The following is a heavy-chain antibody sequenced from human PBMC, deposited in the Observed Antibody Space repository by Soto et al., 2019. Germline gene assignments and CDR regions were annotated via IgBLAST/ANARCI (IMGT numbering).Heavy chain of an antibody. Sequence: PGGSLRLSCAASGFTFSSYAMHWVRQAPGKGLEWVAVISYDGSNKYYADSVKGRFTISRDNSKNTLYLQMNSLRAEDTAVYYCARDKSQYYYDSSGYPDWGPGTLVTVS. J-gene: IGHJ4*02. D-gene: IGHD3-22*01. CDR3: ARDKSQYYYDSSGYPD. CDR2: ISYDGSNK. V-gene: IGHV3-30-3*01. CDR1: GFTFSSYA.